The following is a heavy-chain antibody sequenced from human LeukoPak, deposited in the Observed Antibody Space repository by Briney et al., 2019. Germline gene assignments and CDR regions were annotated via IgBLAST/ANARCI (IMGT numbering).Heavy chain of an antibody. V-gene: IGHV3-74*01. CDR1: GFTFSSYW. CDR2: IKGDGRNT. Sequence: GGSLRLSCAASGFTFSSYWMHWVRQAPGKGLVWGSRIKGDGRNTYYADSVKGRFTISRDNAKNTLYLEMNSLRVEDTAVYYCVRSDWFDPWGQGTLVTVSS. J-gene: IGHJ5*02. CDR3: VRSDWFDP.